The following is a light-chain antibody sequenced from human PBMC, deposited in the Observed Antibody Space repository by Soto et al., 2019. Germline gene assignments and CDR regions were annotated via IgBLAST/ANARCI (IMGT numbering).Light chain of an antibody. CDR3: TSYTTNTAPL. Sequence: QSALTQPASVSGSPGQSITISCTGTSSDVGGYNYVSWYQQHPGKAPKLMIYDVSSRPSGVSNRFSGSKSGNTASLTISGLLSEDEADYCCTSYTTNTAPLFGGGTKLTVL. V-gene: IGLV2-14*03. CDR2: DVS. CDR1: SSDVGGYNY. J-gene: IGLJ2*01.